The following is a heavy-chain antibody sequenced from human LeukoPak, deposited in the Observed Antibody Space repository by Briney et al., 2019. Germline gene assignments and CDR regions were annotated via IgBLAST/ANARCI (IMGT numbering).Heavy chain of an antibody. Sequence: SETLSLTCIVSGGSISSISSNNYHWGWIRQPPGKGLEWIESIYYSGSTYYNPSLKSRVTISVDTSKNQFSLKLSSVTAADTALYYCAREMGVVTAHGIDVWGQGTTVTVSS. D-gene: IGHD4-23*01. V-gene: IGHV4-39*02. J-gene: IGHJ6*02. CDR3: AREMGVVTAHGIDV. CDR1: GGSISSISSNNYH. CDR2: IYYSGST.